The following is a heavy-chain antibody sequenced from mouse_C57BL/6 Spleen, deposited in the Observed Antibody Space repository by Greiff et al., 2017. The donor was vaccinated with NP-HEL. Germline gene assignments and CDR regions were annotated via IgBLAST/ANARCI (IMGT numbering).Heavy chain of an antibody. CDR1: GYTFTSYW. CDR2: IDPSDSYT. Sequence: QVQLQQPGAELVMPGASVKLSCKASGYTFTSYWMHWVKQRPGQGLEWIGEIDPSDSYTNYNQKFKGKSTLTVDKSSSTAYMQLSSLTSEDSAVYYCARKGSTYYSNSVDYWGQGTTLTVSS. D-gene: IGHD2-5*01. V-gene: IGHV1-69*01. J-gene: IGHJ2*01. CDR3: ARKGSTYYSNSVDY.